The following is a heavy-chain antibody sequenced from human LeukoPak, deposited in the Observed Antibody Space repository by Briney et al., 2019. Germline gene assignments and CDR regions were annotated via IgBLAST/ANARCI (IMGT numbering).Heavy chain of an antibody. CDR3: ARYGSGSYYNYGMDV. CDR1: GGSISSYY. CDR2: IYYSGST. V-gene: IGHV4-59*08. Sequence: SETLSLTCTVSGGSISSYYRSWIRQPPGKGLEWIGYIYYSGSTNYNPSLKSRVTISVDTSKNQFSLKLSSVTAADTAVYYCARYGSGSYYNYGMDVWGQGTTVTVSS. D-gene: IGHD3-10*01. J-gene: IGHJ6*02.